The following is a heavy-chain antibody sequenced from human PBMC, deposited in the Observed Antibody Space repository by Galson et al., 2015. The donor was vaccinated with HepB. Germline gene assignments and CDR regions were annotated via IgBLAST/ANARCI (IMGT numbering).Heavy chain of an antibody. D-gene: IGHD2-2*01. J-gene: IGHJ4*02. V-gene: IGHV3-7*03. CDR2: IKQDGSEK. Sequence: SLRLSCAASGFTFSSYWMSWVRQAPGKGLEWVANIKQDGSEKYYVDSVKGRFTISRDNAKNSLYLQMNSLRAEDTAVYYCARGGDSDIVVVPAAASADFDYWGQGTLVTVSS. CDR1: GFTFSSYW. CDR3: ARGGDSDIVVVPAAASADFDY.